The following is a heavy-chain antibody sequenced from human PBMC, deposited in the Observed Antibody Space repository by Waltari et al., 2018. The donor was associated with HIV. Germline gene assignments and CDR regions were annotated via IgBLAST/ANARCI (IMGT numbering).Heavy chain of an antibody. J-gene: IGHJ3*01. CDR3: ASDPGRFGELRGQDDAFDV. Sequence: HLLAACPGVVKASGTLFLTCGGRGRTGSSSNRWCWVRRPQGTGLEGTGESYQSGSTKHRPAIKNRVTIAVDKSKHQFSPTLSSVASAERSMYYCASDPGRFGELRGQDDAFDVWGQGTMVTVSS. D-gene: IGHD3-10*01. V-gene: IGHV4-4*02. CDR1: GRTGSSSNR. CDR2: SYQSGST.